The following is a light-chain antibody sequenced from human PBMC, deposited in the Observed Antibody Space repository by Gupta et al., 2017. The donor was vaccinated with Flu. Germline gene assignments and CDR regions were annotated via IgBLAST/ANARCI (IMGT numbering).Light chain of an antibody. CDR2: EVS. V-gene: IGLV2-14*01. CDR3: SSYTTSSTRV. J-gene: IGLJ3*02. Sequence: QSPLTQPASVSGSPGQSITISCTGTSSDIGAYNFVYWYQQYPGKAPKLMIYEVSSRTAGVANRFSASKSSKTASLTISGRPAEDEADYYFSSYTTSSTRVFGGGTKLTVL. CDR1: SSDIGAYNF.